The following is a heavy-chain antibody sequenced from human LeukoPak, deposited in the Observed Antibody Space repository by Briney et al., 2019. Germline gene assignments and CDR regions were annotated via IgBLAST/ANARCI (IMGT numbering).Heavy chain of an antibody. CDR1: GYTFTGYY. J-gene: IGHJ6*02. CDR2: INPNSGGT. CDR3: ARGVGGYSIGPYYYYYYGMDV. Sequence: SVKVSCKASGYTFTGYYMHWVRPAPGQGLEWMGWINPNSGGTNYAQKFQGRVTMTRDTSISTAYMELSRLRSDDTAVYYCARGVGGYSIGPYYYYYYGMDVWGQGTTVTVSS. V-gene: IGHV1-2*02. D-gene: IGHD5-18*01.